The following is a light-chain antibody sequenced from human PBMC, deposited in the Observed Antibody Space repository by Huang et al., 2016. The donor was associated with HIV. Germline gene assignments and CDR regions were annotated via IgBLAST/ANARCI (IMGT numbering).Light chain of an antibody. J-gene: IGKJ1*01. V-gene: IGKV3-20*01. CDR1: QRGSSSS. CDR3: QQYGRSPWT. Sequence: EFVLTQSPGTLSLSPGKRATLSCRASQRGSSSSLAWYQQKRGQAPRLLIYGASNRATGIPDSFSGSGFGADFTLTINRLEPEDFAVYYWQQYGRSPWTFGLGTKVEVK. CDR2: GAS.